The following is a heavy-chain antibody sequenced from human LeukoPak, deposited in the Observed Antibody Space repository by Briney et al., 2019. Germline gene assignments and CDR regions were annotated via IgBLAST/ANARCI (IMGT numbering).Heavy chain of an antibody. Sequence: GASVKVSCKASGGTFSSYAISWVRQAPGQGLEWMGGIITIFGTANYAQKFQGRVTITADKSTSTAYMELSSLRSEDTAVDYCARVLGSPLRYFGWFSIYPPDYWGQGTLVTVSS. CDR2: IITIFGTA. D-gene: IGHD3-9*01. CDR3: ARVLGSPLRYFGWFSIYPPDY. J-gene: IGHJ4*02. CDR1: GGTFSSYA. V-gene: IGHV1-69*06.